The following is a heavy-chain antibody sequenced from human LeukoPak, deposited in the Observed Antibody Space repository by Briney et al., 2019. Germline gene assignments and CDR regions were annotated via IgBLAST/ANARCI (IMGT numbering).Heavy chain of an antibody. J-gene: IGHJ5*02. CDR1: GFTFSSYA. V-gene: IGHV3-23*01. CDR2: TSGSGGST. CDR3: AKMLYDSSGYYHEWFDP. Sequence: QPGGSLRLSCAASGFTFSSYAMSWVRQAPGKGLEWVSATSGSGGSTYYADPGKGRFTISRDNSKNPLYLQMNNLRAEDTAVYYCAKMLYDSSGYYHEWFDPWGQGTLVTVSS. D-gene: IGHD3-22*01.